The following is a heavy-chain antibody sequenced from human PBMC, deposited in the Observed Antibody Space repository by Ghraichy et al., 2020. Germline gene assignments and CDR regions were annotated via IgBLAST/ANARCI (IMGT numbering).Heavy chain of an antibody. J-gene: IGHJ4*02. V-gene: IGHV3-23*01. CDR3: VRQGSGGGLAAHPFDY. Sequence: GESLNISCVASGFVFSTYAMSWVRQAPGKGLEWVSAISGDTFYTYYADSVKGRFTVSRDNSKSTLYLQMNSLRVEDTAIYYCVRQGSGGGLAAHPFDYWGQGTLVTVSS. D-gene: IGHD2-15*01. CDR2: ISGDTFYT. CDR1: GFVFSTYA.